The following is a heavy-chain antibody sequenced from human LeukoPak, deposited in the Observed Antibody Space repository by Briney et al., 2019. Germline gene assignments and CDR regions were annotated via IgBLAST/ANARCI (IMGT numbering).Heavy chain of an antibody. Sequence: SETLSLTCAVYGGSFSGYYWSWIRQPPGKGLEWIGEINHSGSTKYNPSLKSRVTISGDTSKNQFSLKLSSVTAADTAVYYCARLYCSSTSCYNGMDVWGQGTTVTVSS. CDR1: GGSFSGYY. V-gene: IGHV4-34*01. CDR2: INHSGST. D-gene: IGHD2-2*01. J-gene: IGHJ6*02. CDR3: ARLYCSSTSCYNGMDV.